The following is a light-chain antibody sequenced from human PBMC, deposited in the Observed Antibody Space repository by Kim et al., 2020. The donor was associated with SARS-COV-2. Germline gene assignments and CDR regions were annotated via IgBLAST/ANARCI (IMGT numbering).Light chain of an antibody. Sequence: QSVLTQPPSASGTPGQRVTISCSGSSSNIGSNTVNWYQHVPGTAPKLLIYSNNQRPSGVPDRFSGSKSGTSASLAISGLQSEDEADYYCAAWDDSLNGVFGGGTQLTVL. CDR2: SNN. CDR1: SSNIGSNT. V-gene: IGLV1-44*01. J-gene: IGLJ3*02. CDR3: AAWDDSLNGV.